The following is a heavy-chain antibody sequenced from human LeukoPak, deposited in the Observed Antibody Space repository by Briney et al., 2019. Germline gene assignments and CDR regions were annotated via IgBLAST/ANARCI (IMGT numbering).Heavy chain of an antibody. CDR1: GFNCKIYS. J-gene: IGHJ4*02. CDR3: ARDDTSAHFFDY. CDR2: ISSSSSHM. D-gene: IGHD3-10*01. Sequence: GSLRLSCPDSGFNCKIYSMDWVRQAPGKGLEWVSSISSSSSHMYYADSVKGRFTISRDNAKNSLYLQMNTLRAEDTAVYYCARDDTSAHFFDYWGQGTLVTVSS. V-gene: IGHV3-21*01.